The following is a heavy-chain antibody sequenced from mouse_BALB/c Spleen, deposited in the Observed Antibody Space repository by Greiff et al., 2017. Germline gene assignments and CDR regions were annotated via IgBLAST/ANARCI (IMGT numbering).Heavy chain of an antibody. J-gene: IGHJ3*01. CDR1: GYTFTSYY. CDR2: INPGNGGT. V-gene: IGHV1S81*02. CDR3: TSDYYGGSVAWFAY. Sequence: VQLQQSGAELVKPGASVTMSCKASGYTFTSYYMYWVKQRPGQGLEWIGEINPGNGGTNYNEKFKSKATLTVDKSSSTPYMQLSSLTSEDSAVYYCTSDYYGGSVAWFAYWGQGTLVTVAA. D-gene: IGHD1-1*01.